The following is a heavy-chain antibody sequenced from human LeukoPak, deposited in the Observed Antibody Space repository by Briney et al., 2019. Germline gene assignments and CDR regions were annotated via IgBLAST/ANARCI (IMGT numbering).Heavy chain of an antibody. CDR3: ARLRRVADFDY. CDR2: ISSSGSTI. Sequence: QPGGSLRLSCAASGFTFSSYWMNWVRQAPGKGLEWVSYISSSGSTIYYADSVKGRFTISRDNAKNSLYLQMNSLRAEDTAVYYCARLRRVADFDYWGQGTLVTVSS. V-gene: IGHV3-48*03. CDR1: GFTFSSYW. J-gene: IGHJ4*02. D-gene: IGHD6-19*01.